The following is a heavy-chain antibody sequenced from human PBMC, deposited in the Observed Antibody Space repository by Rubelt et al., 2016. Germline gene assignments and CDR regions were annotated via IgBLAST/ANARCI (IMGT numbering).Heavy chain of an antibody. V-gene: IGHV7-4-1*02. J-gene: IGHJ4*02. CDR2: INTNSGTP. D-gene: IGHD1-7*01. Sequence: QVQLEQSGSELKKPGASVKISCKASGYTFTRYAMNWMRQAPGQGLEWMGWINTNSGTPTYAQGFIGRFVFSLDTSVSTAYLQISSLKAEDTAVYYCARHEWNYAADSWGQGTLVTVSS. CDR1: GYTFTRYA. CDR3: ARHEWNYAADS.